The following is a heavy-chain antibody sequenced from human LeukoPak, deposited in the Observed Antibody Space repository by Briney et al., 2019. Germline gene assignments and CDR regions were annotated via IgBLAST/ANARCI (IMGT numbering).Heavy chain of an antibody. CDR2: ISGSGGST. J-gene: IGHJ4*02. CDR3: AKVSGYSYGYFY. CDR1: GFTFSSYA. Sequence: GGSLRLSCAASGFTFSSYAMSWVRQAPGKGLEWVSAISGSGGSTYYADSVKGRFTISRDNSKNTLYLQMNSLRAEDMAVYYCAKVSGYSYGYFYWGQGTLVTVSS. V-gene: IGHV3-23*01. D-gene: IGHD5-18*01.